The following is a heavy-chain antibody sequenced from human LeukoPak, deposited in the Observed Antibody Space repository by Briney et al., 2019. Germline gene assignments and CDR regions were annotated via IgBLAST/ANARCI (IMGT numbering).Heavy chain of an antibody. CDR1: GFTFSSYG. D-gene: IGHD6-19*01. J-gene: IGHJ4*02. Sequence: GGSLRLSCAASGFTFSSYGMHWVRQAPGKGLEWVAVISYDGSNKYYADSVKGRFTISRDNSKNTLYLQMNSLRAEDTAVYYCANLLAVADNDYWGQGTLVTVSS. CDR2: ISYDGSNK. CDR3: ANLLAVADNDY. V-gene: IGHV3-30*18.